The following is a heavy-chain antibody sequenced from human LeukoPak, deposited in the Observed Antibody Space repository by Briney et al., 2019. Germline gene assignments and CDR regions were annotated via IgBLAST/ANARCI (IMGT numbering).Heavy chain of an antibody. CDR2: ISGSGDST. J-gene: IGHJ6*03. CDR3: ARNVTTFYYMDV. CDR1: GFIFSSYA. D-gene: IGHD1-14*01. V-gene: IGHV3-23*01. Sequence: GGSLRLSCAASGFIFSSYAMSWVRQAPGKGLEWVSTISGSGDSTSYADSVKGRFTISRDNSKNTLYLQLNSLRADDTAVYFCARNVTTFYYMDVWGKGTTVTVSS.